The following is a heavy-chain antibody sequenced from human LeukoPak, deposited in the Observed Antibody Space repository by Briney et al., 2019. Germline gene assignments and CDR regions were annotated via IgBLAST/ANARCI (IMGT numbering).Heavy chain of an antibody. V-gene: IGHV3-53*01. CDR3: AKAVASGRSFDY. CDR1: GITVSSKY. Sequence: GGSLRLSCAASGITVSSKYMSWVRQAPGKGMEWVSVMQSGGSTYYADSVKGRFTISRENSKSTLYLQMNSLRAEDTAVYYCAKAVASGRSFDYWGQGTLVTVSS. CDR2: MQSGGST. J-gene: IGHJ4*02. D-gene: IGHD6-19*01.